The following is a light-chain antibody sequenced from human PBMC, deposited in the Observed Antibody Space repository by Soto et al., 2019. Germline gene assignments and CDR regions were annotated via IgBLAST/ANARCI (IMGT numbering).Light chain of an antibody. CDR2: SNN. CDR3: SAWHDSLNGPV. V-gene: IGLV1-44*01. Sequence: QSVLTQAPSASGTPGQRVTISCSGSSSNIGSNTVNWYQQLPGKAPKLLIHSNNQRPSGVPDRFSGYKSGTSASLAISGLQSEDESDYFCSAWHDSLNGPVFGGGTKLTVL. J-gene: IGLJ3*02. CDR1: SSNIGSNT.